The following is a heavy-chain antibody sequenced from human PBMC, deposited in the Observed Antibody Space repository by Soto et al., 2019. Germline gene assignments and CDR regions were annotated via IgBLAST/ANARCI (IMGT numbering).Heavy chain of an antibody. Sequence: QVQLQESGPGLVKPSETLSLTCSVSGGSVSSNLWSWVRQSPGKGLEWIGYIHNSERTRYNPSYKTRVTIPVDTNKNQHTLELVYVTAAGTAVYYCAPGEDSRKVTYWGQGTLITVYS. CDR3: APGEDSRKVTY. CDR2: IHNSERT. CDR1: GGSVSSNL. D-gene: IGHD1-26*01. J-gene: IGHJ1*01. V-gene: IGHV4-59*02.